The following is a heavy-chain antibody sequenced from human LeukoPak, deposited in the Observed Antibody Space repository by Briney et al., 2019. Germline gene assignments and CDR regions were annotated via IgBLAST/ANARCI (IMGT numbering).Heavy chain of an antibody. V-gene: IGHV1-8*01. J-gene: IGHJ6*02. CDR1: GYTFTSYD. CDR3: ARVSSIAALYYYGMDV. Sequence: GASVKVSCKASGYTFTSYDINWVRQATGQGLEWMGWMNPNSGNTGYAQKFQGRVTMTRNTSISTAYMELSSLRSEDTAVYYCARVSSIAALYYYGMDVWGQGTTVTVSS. D-gene: IGHD6-6*01. CDR2: MNPNSGNT.